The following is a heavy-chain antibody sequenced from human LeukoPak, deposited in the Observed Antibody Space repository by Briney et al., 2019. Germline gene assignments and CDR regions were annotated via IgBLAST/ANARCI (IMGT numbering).Heavy chain of an antibody. V-gene: IGHV1-18*01. CDR2: ISAYNGNT. CDR3: ARVYYDSSGYYRPSIYFDY. Sequence: ASVTVSFKASGYTFTIYGISWVRQAPGQGLEWMGWISAYNGNTNYAQKLQGRVTMTTDTSTSTAYMELRSLRSDDTAVYYCARVYYDSSGYYRPSIYFDYWGQGTLVTVSS. J-gene: IGHJ4*02. D-gene: IGHD3-22*01. CDR1: GYTFTIYG.